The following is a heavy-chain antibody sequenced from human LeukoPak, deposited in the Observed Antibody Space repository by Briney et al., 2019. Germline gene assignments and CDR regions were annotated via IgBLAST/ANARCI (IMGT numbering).Heavy chain of an antibody. CDR1: GYTFTSYS. CDR3: ARGGMVRDRRHFQFDH. J-gene: IGHJ4*02. D-gene: IGHD3-10*01. CDR2: INPNGVST. Sequence: ASVKVSCKASGYTFTSYSMHWVRQAPGQGLEWMGIINPNGVSTIYAQKLQGRVTMTRDTSTSTVYMDLTSLRSEDTAVYYCARGGMVRDRRHFQFDHWGQGTLVTVSS. V-gene: IGHV1-46*04.